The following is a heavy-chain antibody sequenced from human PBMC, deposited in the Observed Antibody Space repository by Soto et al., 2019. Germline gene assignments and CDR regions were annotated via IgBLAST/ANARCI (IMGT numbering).Heavy chain of an antibody. CDR1: GFTFSSYA. V-gene: IGHV3-30-3*01. Sequence: QVQLVESGGGVVQPGRSLRLSCAASGFTFSSYAMHWVRQAPGKGLEWVAVISYDGSNKYYADSVKGRFTISRDNSKNTLYLQMNSLRAEDTAVYYCARDKPTQRGIFAYYYGMDVWGQGTTVTVSS. D-gene: IGHD2-15*01. CDR3: ARDKPTQRGIFAYYYGMDV. J-gene: IGHJ6*02. CDR2: ISYDGSNK.